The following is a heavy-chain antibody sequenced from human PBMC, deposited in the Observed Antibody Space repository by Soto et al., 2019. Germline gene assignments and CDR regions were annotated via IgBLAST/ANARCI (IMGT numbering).Heavy chain of an antibody. CDR2: IYWNDDE. V-gene: IGHV2-5*01. CDR3: AHRGYGDYPRDNWFDP. D-gene: IGHD4-17*01. Sequence: QITLKESGPTLVKPTQTLTLTCSFSGFSLSTSGRGVGWIRQPPGKALEWLALIYWNDDERYSPSLKNRVTFTKDAYKNQVVLTMSNMDPVDTATYYCAHRGYGDYPRDNWFDPWRQGPLVTVSS. CDR1: GFSLSTSGRG. J-gene: IGHJ5*02.